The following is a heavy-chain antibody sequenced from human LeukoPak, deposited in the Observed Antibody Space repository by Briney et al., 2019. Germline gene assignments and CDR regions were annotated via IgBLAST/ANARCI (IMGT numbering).Heavy chain of an antibody. D-gene: IGHD3-10*01. CDR3: ARDHLVRGVIVGANWFDP. CDR2: ISYDGSNK. V-gene: IGHV3-30*04. Sequence: GGSLRLSCAASGFTFSSYAMHWVRQAPGKGLEWVAVISYDGSNKYYADSVKGRFTISRDNSKNTLCLQMNSLRAEDTAVYYCARDHLVRGVIVGANWFDPWGQGTLVTVSS. J-gene: IGHJ5*02. CDR1: GFTFSSYA.